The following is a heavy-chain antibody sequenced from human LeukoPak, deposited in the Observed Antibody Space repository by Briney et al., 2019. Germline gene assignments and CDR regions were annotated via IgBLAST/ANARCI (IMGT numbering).Heavy chain of an antibody. D-gene: IGHD6-13*01. CDR2: INPSGGST. V-gene: IGHV1-46*01. Sequence: ASVKVSCKASGYTFTSYYMHWVRQAPGQGLEWMGIINPSGGSTSYAQKFQGRVTMTRDTSTSTVYMELSSLRSEDTAVYYCARDRARIAAAEDYYGVDVWGQGTTVTVSS. CDR3: ARDRARIAAAEDYYGVDV. J-gene: IGHJ6*02. CDR1: GYTFTSYY.